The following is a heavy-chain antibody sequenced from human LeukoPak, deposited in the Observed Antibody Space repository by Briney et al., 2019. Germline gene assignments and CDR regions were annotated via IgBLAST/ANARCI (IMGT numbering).Heavy chain of an antibody. CDR3: ARGPPGKENAFDI. V-gene: IGHV4-59*01. J-gene: IGHJ3*02. CDR1: GGSISSYY. Sequence: LPETLSLTCTVSGGSISSYYWSWLRQPPGKGLGWIGYIYYSGSTNYNPPLKSRVTISVDTSKNQFSLNLSSVTAADTAVYYCARGPPGKENAFDIWGQGTMVTVSS. CDR2: IYYSGST. D-gene: IGHD2-2*01.